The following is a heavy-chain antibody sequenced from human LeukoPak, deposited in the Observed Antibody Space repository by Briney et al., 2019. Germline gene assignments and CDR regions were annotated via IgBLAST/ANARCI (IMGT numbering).Heavy chain of an antibody. CDR3: ARVHGSYYDFWSGSPYYYYMDV. CDR2: INHSGST. Sequence: SQTLSLTCTVSGGSISSGSYYWSWIRQPPGKGLEWIGEINHSGSTNYNPSLKSRVTISVDTSKNQFSLKLSSVTAADTAVYYCARVHGSYYDFWSGSPYYYYMDVWGKGTTVTVSS. V-gene: IGHV4-30-2*01. J-gene: IGHJ6*03. CDR1: GGSISSGSYY. D-gene: IGHD3-3*01.